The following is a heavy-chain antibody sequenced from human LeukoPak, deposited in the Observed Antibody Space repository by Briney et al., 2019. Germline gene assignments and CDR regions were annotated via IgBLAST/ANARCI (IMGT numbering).Heavy chain of an antibody. J-gene: IGHJ5*02. Sequence: SVKVSCKASGGTFSRYSISWVRQAPGQGLEWMGGIIPIFGTANYAQKFQGRVTIITDESTSTAYMELSSLRSEDTAVYYCARGDFWSGYYSDGGFDPWGQGTLVTVSS. CDR2: IIPIFGTA. CDR1: GGTFSRYS. CDR3: ARGDFWSGYYSDGGFDP. D-gene: IGHD3-3*01. V-gene: IGHV1-69*05.